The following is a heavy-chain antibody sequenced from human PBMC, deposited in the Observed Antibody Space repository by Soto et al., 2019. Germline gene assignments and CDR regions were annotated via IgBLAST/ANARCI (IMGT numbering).Heavy chain of an antibody. Sequence: SVNVSCKASGYTFTGYYMHLVRQAPGQGLEWMXRXIXXXGXAXXXQXXKXRVTITADESTSTAYMELSSLRSEDTAVYYCARDLPSPTGSYFDYWGQGTLVTVSS. J-gene: IGHJ4*02. CDR1: GYTFTGYY. CDR2: XIXXXGXA. CDR3: ARDLPSPTGSYFDY. V-gene: IGHV1-69*13.